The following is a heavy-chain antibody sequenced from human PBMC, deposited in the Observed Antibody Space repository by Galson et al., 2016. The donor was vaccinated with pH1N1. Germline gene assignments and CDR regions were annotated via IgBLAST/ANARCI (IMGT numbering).Heavy chain of an antibody. CDR1: GFTFGYHG. D-gene: IGHD4-17*01. J-gene: IGHJ3*02. CDR2: INWSSGSI. V-gene: IGHV3-9*01. CDR3: VTDSGDGDRNLVPHDAFDI. Sequence: SLRLSCAAAGFTFGYHGMHWVRQVPGKGLEWVSGINWSSGSIAYADSVRGRFTLSRDNAKNSLYLQMNSLRPEDTALYYCVTDSGDGDRNLVPHDAFDIWGQGTMVTVSS.